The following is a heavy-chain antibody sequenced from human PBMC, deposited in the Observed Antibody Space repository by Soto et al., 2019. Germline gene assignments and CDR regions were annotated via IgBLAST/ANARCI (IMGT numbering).Heavy chain of an antibody. D-gene: IGHD3-22*01. Sequence: PGGSLRLSCAASGFTFSSYAMSWVRQAPGKGLEWVSAISGSGGSTYYADSVKGRFTISRDNSKNTLYLQMNSLRAEDTAVYYCAKDLYYYDSSGYYRARHLGSFDYWGRGTLVTVSS. V-gene: IGHV3-23*01. CDR2: ISGSGGST. CDR3: AKDLYYYDSSGYYRARHLGSFDY. J-gene: IGHJ4*02. CDR1: GFTFSSYA.